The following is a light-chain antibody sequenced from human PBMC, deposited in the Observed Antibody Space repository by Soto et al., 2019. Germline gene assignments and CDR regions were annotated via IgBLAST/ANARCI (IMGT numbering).Light chain of an antibody. CDR2: AAS. CDR3: QQRLTNPYT. J-gene: IGKJ2*01. V-gene: IGKV1-39*01. Sequence: DIQMTQSPSSLSASVRDRVTITCRASQTISTHLNWYQQKPGKAPKLLIYAASTLQSGLPSRFSGSGSGTDFTLTINSLQPEDLATYYCQQRLTNPYTFGQGTKLELK. CDR1: QTISTH.